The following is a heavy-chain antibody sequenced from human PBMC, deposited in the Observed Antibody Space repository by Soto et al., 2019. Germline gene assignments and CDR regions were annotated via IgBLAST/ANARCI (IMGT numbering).Heavy chain of an antibody. CDR2: IIPVFGII. D-gene: IGHD6-19*01. Sequence: QVHLLMQSGAEVKKPGSSVKVSCKASGGNPSNSAISWVRQAPGQGLEWMGGIIPVFGIISYGPNFQGRVTIPADESSSPAYMELSSLRVEDTAVYFCAGGRIVVAGSSAYYGMDVWGQGTAVTVSS. V-gene: IGHV1-69*01. CDR1: GGNPSNSA. J-gene: IGHJ6*02. CDR3: AGGRIVVAGSSAYYGMDV.